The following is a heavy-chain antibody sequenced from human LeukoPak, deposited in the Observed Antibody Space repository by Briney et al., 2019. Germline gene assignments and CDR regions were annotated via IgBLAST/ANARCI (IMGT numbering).Heavy chain of an antibody. CDR1: GFTFSYYW. J-gene: IGHJ6*02. V-gene: IGHV3-7*01. Sequence: PGGSLRFSCAASGFTFSYYWMSWVRQAPGKGLEWVANIKQDGSEKYYVDSVKGRFTMSRDNAKNSLYLQMNSLRAEDTAVYYCARDSVHSSSPGYYGMDVWGQGTTVTVSS. D-gene: IGHD6-6*01. CDR2: IKQDGSEK. CDR3: ARDSVHSSSPGYYGMDV.